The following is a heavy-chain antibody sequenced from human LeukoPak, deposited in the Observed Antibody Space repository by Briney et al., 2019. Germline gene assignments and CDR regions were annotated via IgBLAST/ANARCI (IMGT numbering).Heavy chain of an antibody. D-gene: IGHD3-16*01. Sequence: SETLSLTRTVSGGSISGYYWNWIRQPPGKGLEWIGYIYYNGVTKYNPSLKSRVTISIDTSKNQFSLRLSSVTAADTAIYYCARDAGPYYYAAGLDSWGQGTPLAVSS. CDR3: ARDAGPYYYAAGLDS. J-gene: IGHJ4*02. CDR1: GGSISGYY. CDR2: IYYNGVT. V-gene: IGHV4-59*01.